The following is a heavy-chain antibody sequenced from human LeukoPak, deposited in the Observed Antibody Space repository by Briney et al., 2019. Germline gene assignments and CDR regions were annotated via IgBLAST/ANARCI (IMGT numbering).Heavy chain of an antibody. J-gene: IGHJ4*02. D-gene: IGHD5-18*01. CDR3: ARVSGYSYGQ. Sequence: GGSLRLSCVASGFTFSSCAMSWVRQAPGKGLEWVSRISGSGGSPFYARSVKGRFTISRDNSKNTLYLRMGSLRPEDMAVYYCARVSGYSYGQWGQGTLVTVSS. V-gene: IGHV3-23*01. CDR2: ISGSGGSP. CDR1: GFTFSSCA.